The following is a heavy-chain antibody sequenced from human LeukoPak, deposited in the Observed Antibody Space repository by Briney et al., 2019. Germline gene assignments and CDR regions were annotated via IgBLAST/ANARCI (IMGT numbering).Heavy chain of an antibody. CDR1: GYTFTGYY. CDR2: INPNSGGT. V-gene: IGHV1-2*02. CDR3: ARVLPPHFWSGSSRWFDP. Sequence: EASVKVSCKASGYTFTGYYMHWVRQAPGQGLEWMGWINPNSGGTNYAQKFQGRVTMTRDTSISTAYMELSRLRSDDTAVYYCARVLPPHFWSGSSRWFDPWGQGTLVTVSS. J-gene: IGHJ5*02. D-gene: IGHD3-3*02.